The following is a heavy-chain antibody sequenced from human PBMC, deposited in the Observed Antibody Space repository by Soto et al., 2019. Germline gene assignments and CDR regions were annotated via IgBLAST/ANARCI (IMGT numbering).Heavy chain of an antibody. Sequence: PSETLSLTCTVSGGSISSSRCHWGWIRQPPGKGLEWIGYINYSGTTSYNPSLKSRVTISVDTSMNQISLKLSSVTAADTAFYYCARLGGYYQSLDTWGQGTLVTVPQ. D-gene: IGHD3-22*01. CDR2: INYSGTT. J-gene: IGHJ5*02. CDR1: GGSISSSRCH. CDR3: ARLGGYYQSLDT. V-gene: IGHV4-39*07.